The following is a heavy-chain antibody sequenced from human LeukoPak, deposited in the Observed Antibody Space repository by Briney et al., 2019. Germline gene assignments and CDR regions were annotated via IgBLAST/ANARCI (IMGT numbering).Heavy chain of an antibody. Sequence: PGGSLRLSCAASGFIFRDHYISWIRQAPGKGLEWISYISGSSSDIYYADSVTGRFTMSRDNAKNSLFLQMNSLRAEDTAVYYCARGHYGLDYWGQGTLVTVSS. D-gene: IGHD3-16*01. J-gene: IGHJ4*02. CDR3: ARGHYGLDY. V-gene: IGHV3-11*01. CDR2: ISGSSSDI. CDR1: GFIFRDHY.